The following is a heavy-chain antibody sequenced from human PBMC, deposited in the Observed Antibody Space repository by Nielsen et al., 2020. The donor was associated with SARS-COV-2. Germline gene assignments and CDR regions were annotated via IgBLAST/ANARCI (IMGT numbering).Heavy chain of an antibody. CDR1: GFTFTSSA. CDR2: IVVGSGNT. V-gene: IGHV1-58*01. Sequence: SVKVSCKASGFTFTSSAVQWVRQARGQRLEWIGWIVVGSGNTNYAQKFQERVTITRDMSTSTAYMELSSLRSEDTAVYYCAADSYSSGWYSYFDYWGQGTLVTVSP. CDR3: AADSYSSGWYSYFDY. D-gene: IGHD6-19*01. J-gene: IGHJ4*02.